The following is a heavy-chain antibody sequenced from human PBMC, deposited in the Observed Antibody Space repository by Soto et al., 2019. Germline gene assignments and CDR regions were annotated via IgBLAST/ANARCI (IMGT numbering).Heavy chain of an antibody. CDR3: ARVPTP. CDR1: GGSISSGGYS. J-gene: IGHJ5*02. Sequence: QLQLQESGSGLVKPSQTLSLTCAVSGGSISSGGYSWSWIRQPPGKGLEWIGYISHSGSNYYNPSLKRRDTISGDRSKHQFSLKLSSVTAADTDVYYCARVPTPWGQGTLVTVSS. V-gene: IGHV4-30-2*01. CDR2: ISHSGSN. D-gene: IGHD2-2*01.